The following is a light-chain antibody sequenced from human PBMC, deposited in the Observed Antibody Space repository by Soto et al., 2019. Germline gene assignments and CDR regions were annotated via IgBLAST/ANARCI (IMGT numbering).Light chain of an antibody. Sequence: QSVLTQPASVSGSPGQSITISCTGTSSDVGSYNLVSWYQQHPGKAHKLMIYEVSKRSSGVSNRFSGSKSGNTASLTISGLQAEDEADYYCCSYAGSSTFLYVFGTGTKVTVL. CDR2: EVS. J-gene: IGLJ1*01. CDR1: SSDVGSYNL. CDR3: CSYAGSSTFLYV. V-gene: IGLV2-23*02.